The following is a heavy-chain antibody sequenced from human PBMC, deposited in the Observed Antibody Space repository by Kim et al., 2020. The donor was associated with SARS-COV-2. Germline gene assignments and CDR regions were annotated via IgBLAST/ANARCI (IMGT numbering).Heavy chain of an antibody. CDR2: IKEDASDE. Sequence: GGSLRLSCEASGFTFSTHYMSWVRQAPGKGLEWVATIKEDASDESYADTVKGRFTISRDNARNSLYLQMNNLRVEETAVSYCAKGWGLDNWGQGTLVTIS. J-gene: IGHJ4*02. D-gene: IGHD3-16*01. CDR1: GFTFSTHY. V-gene: IGHV3-7*01. CDR3: AKGWGLDN.